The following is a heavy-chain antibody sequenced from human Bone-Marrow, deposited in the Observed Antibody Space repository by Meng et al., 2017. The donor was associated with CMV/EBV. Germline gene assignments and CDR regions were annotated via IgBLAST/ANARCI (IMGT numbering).Heavy chain of an antibody. D-gene: IGHD3-10*01. CDR1: GFIFSNFN. CDR2: ISYDGSNK. CDR3: ARDLPSYYYGSGSYSGGMDV. Sequence: GESLKISCVASGFIFSNFNMHWVRQAPGKGLEWVAVISYDGSNKYYADSVKGRFTISRDNSKNTLYLQMNSLRAEDTAVYYCARDLPSYYYGSGSYSGGMDVWGQGTTVTVSS. V-gene: IGHV3-30*19. J-gene: IGHJ6*02.